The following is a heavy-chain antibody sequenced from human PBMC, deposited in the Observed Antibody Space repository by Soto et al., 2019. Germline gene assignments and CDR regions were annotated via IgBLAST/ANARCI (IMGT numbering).Heavy chain of an antibody. J-gene: IGHJ3*02. Sequence: GGSLRLSCAASGFTVSSNYMSWVRQAPGKGLEWVSVIYSGGSTYYADSVKGRFTISRDNSKNTLYLQMNSLRAEDTAVYYCTRDQPGYCSGGSCYGGFDAFDIWGQGTMVTVSS. CDR1: GFTVSSNY. D-gene: IGHD2-15*01. V-gene: IGHV3-66*01. CDR3: TRDQPGYCSGGSCYGGFDAFDI. CDR2: IYSGGST.